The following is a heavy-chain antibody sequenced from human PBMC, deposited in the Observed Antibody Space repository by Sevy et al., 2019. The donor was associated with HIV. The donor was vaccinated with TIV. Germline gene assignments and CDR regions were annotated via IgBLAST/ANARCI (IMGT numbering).Heavy chain of an antibody. CDR1: GDTFGNYA. V-gene: IGHV1-69*13. Sequence: ASVKVSCKASGDTFGNYAIAWVRQAPGQGLEWMGGIIPGFGLANSAQKFQDRLTITADVSTSTAYMELRSLRSEDTAVYYCARSNPDGYNYSYYYGMDVWGRGTTVTVSS. D-gene: IGHD5-12*01. J-gene: IGHJ6*02. CDR2: IIPGFGLA. CDR3: ARSNPDGYNYSYYYGMDV.